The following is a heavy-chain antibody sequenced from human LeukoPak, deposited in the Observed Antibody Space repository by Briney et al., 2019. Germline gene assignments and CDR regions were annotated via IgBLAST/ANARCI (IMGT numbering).Heavy chain of an antibody. D-gene: IGHD3-10*02. J-gene: IGHJ5*02. CDR2: IYYSGST. Sequence: PSETLSLTYTVSGGSISRGDYYWSWIRQPPGKGLEWIGYIYYSGSTYYNPSLKSRVTISVDTSKNQFFLKLSSVTAADTAVYYCAREGMVGSEFDPWGQGTLVTVSS. CDR1: GGSISRGDYY. CDR3: AREGMVGSEFDP. V-gene: IGHV4-30-4*01.